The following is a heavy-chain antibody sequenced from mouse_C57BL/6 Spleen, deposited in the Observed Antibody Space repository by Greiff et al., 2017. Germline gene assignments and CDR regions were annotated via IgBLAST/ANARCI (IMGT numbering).Heavy chain of an antibody. CDR2: ISYDGSN. CDR1: GYSITSGYY. Sequence: EVQLQESGPGLVKPSQSLSLTCSVTGYSITSGYYWNWIRQFPGNKLEWMGYISYDGSNNYNPSLKNRISITRDTSKNQFFLKLNSVTTEDTATYYCARRGLYDYDGGPWFADWGQGTLVTVSA. D-gene: IGHD2-4*01. CDR3: ARRGLYDYDGGPWFAD. V-gene: IGHV3-6*01. J-gene: IGHJ3*01.